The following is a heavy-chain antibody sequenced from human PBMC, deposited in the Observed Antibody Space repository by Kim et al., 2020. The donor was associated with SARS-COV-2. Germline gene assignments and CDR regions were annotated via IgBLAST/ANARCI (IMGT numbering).Heavy chain of an antibody. CDR1: GFTVSSNY. CDR2: IYSGGST. Sequence: GGSLRLSCAASGFTVSSNYMSWVRQAPGKGLEWVSVIYSGGSTYYADSVKGRFTISRDNSKNTLYLQMNSLRAEDTAVYYCAREGPLGGAARDLYYYYGMDVWGQGTTVTVSS. V-gene: IGHV3-53*01. CDR3: AREGPLGGAARDLYYYYGMDV. D-gene: IGHD6-6*01. J-gene: IGHJ6*02.